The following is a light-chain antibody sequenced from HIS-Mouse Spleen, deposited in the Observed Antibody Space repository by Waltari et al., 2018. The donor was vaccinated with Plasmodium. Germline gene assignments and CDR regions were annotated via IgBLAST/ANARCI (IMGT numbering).Light chain of an antibody. CDR2: EVS. CDR1: SSDVGGHHY. J-gene: IGLJ2*01. V-gene: IGLV2-8*01. Sequence: QSALTQPPSASGSPGQPVTISCTGTSSDVGGHHYVSWNQQHPGQAPKLMIYEVSKRPSGVPDRFSGSKSGNTASLTVSGLQAEDEADYYCSSYAGSNNLVFGGGTKLTVL. CDR3: SSYAGSNNLV.